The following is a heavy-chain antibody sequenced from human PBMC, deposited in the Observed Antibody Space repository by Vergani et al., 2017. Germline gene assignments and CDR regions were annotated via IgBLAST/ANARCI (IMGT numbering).Heavy chain of an antibody. CDR1: GFTFSTYS. CDR2: ISSSSSYI. CDR3: ARTLAVAGLPYYYYGMDV. J-gene: IGHJ6*02. D-gene: IGHD6-19*01. Sequence: EVQLVESGGGLVMPGGSLRLSCAASGFTFSTYSMNWVRQAPGRGLEWVSSISSSSSYIYDADSVKGRFPNSSDNSKSSLYLQMNSLRAEDTAVYYWARTLAVAGLPYYYYGMDVWGQGTTVTVSS. V-gene: IGHV3-21*01.